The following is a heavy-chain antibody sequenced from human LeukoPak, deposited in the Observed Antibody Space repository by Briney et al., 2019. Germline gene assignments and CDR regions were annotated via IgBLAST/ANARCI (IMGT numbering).Heavy chain of an antibody. CDR1: GFTFRSYW. V-gene: IGHV3-74*01. CDR2: INSGGTNT. D-gene: IGHD2-2*01. Sequence: GGSLRLSCAVSGFTFRSYWMHWVRQSPGKGLVWVSRINSGGTNTSYADSVKGRFTISRDNAKNTLYLQMNSLRAEDTAVYYCAREGDYCSSTSCYFLDYFDYWGQGTLVTVSS. J-gene: IGHJ4*02. CDR3: AREGDYCSSTSCYFLDYFDY.